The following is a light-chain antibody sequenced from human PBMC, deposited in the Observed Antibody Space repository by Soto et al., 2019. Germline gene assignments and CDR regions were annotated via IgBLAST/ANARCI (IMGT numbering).Light chain of an antibody. CDR2: EIS. J-gene: IGLJ2*01. CDR3: SSYAGSNNFRV. Sequence: QSALTQPPSASGSPGQSVTISCTGTSSDVGDNKYVSWYQQQPGKAPKVIIYEISERPSGVPDHFSGSKSGNTASLTVSGLRAEDEADYYCSSYAGSNNFRVFGGGTKLTVL. CDR1: SSDVGDNKY. V-gene: IGLV2-8*01.